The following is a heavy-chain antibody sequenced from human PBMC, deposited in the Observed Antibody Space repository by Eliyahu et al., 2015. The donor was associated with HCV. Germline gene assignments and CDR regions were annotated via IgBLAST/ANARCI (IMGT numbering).Heavy chain of an antibody. J-gene: IGHJ6*03. Sequence: VHLQPWGAGLLKXSXXLSLTCXVYGXSLRGYYWSWVRQVPGKGLEWIGEISDSGVTYYNTSLRSRVTISVDPSKNQFSVKLSSVTAADTAVYYCARDDWGTYYSLDVWGPGTTVTVSS. V-gene: IGHV4-34*01. CDR3: ARDDWGTYYSLDV. CDR2: ISDSGVT. CDR1: GXSLRGYY. D-gene: IGHD7-27*01.